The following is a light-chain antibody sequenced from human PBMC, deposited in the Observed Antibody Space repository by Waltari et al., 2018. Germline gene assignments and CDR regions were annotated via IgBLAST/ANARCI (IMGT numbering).Light chain of an antibody. Sequence: LTQSPDTLSLSAGERATPSCRASQIVGTNFAWYKNRPRRVPRLLIYAAFDRAAGVPARFSGSSSGVEFSLTISSLEPEDSGVYFCQQRYKWPHSFGGGTKVEI. J-gene: IGKJ4*01. CDR2: AAF. V-gene: IGKV3-11*01. CDR3: QQRYKWPHS. CDR1: QIVGTN.